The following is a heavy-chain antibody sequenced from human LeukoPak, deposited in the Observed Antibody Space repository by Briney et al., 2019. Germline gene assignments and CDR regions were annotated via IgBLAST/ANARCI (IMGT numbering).Heavy chain of an antibody. V-gene: IGHV3-49*04. CDR1: GFTFADHA. CDR2: IRSKAYRGTT. CDR3: ARRSAVGTHGMDV. Sequence: PGRSLRLSCTGSGFTFADHAMSWVRQAPGKGLEWVGFIRSKAYRGTTEYAASVKGRFTISRDDSNNIAYLQMNSLRAEDTAVYYCARRSAVGTHGMDVWGKGTTVTVSS. D-gene: IGHD6-13*01. J-gene: IGHJ6*04.